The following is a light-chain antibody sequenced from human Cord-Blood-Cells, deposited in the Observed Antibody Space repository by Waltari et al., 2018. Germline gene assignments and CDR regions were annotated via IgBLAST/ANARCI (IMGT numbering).Light chain of an antibody. CDR2: EGS. J-gene: IGLJ3*02. V-gene: IGLV2-23*01. Sequence: QSALTQPASVSGSPGPSVPLSCTGPRRAVGSYNLVSWSQPHPGKAPKLMIYEGSKRPSGVSNRFSGSKSGNTASLTISGLQAEDEADYYCCSYAGVFGGGTKLTVL. CDR1: RRAVGSYNL. CDR3: CSYAGV.